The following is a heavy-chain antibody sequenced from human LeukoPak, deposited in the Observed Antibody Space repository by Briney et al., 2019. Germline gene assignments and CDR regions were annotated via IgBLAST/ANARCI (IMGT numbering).Heavy chain of an antibody. CDR1: GGSFSGYY. Sequence: SETLSLTCAVYGGSFSGYYWSWIRQPPGKGLEWIGEINHSGSTNYNPSLKSRVTISVDTSKHQFSLKLSSVTAADTAVYYCARRPYDFWSGYLDAFDIWGQGTMVTVSS. CDR3: ARRPYDFWSGYLDAFDI. V-gene: IGHV4-34*01. D-gene: IGHD3-3*01. CDR2: INHSGST. J-gene: IGHJ3*02.